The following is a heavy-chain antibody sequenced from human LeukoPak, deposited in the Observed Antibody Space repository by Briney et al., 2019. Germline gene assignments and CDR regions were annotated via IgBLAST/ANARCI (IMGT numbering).Heavy chain of an antibody. D-gene: IGHD3-16*01. CDR1: GFILSNHW. J-gene: IGHJ6*02. Sequence: GGSLRLSCAASGFILSNHWMTWVRQAPGKGPEWVANMNKDGSEEYYVDSVKGRFTIFKDTAKNSLYLQMSNLRAEDTAVYFCARGGGLDVWGQGATVTVSS. CDR3: ARGGGLDV. V-gene: IGHV3-7*03. CDR2: MNKDGSEE.